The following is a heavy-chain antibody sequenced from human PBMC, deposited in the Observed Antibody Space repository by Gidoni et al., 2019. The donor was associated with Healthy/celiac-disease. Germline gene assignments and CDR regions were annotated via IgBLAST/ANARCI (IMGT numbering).Heavy chain of an antibody. CDR2: ISSSGSTI. CDR3: ARGIVVVPWSAFDI. J-gene: IGHJ3*02. CDR1: GFTFSSYE. V-gene: IGHV3-48*03. Sequence: EVQLVESGGGLVQPGGSLRLSCAASGFTFSSYEMNWVRQAPGKGLEWVSYISSSGSTIYYADSVKGRFTISRDNAKNSLYPQMNSLRAEDTAVYYCARGIVVVPWSAFDIWGQGTMVTVSS. D-gene: IGHD2-2*01.